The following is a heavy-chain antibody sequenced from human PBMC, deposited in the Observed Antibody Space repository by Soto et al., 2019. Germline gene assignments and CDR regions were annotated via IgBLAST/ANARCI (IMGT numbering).Heavy chain of an antibody. D-gene: IGHD1-1*01. V-gene: IGHV3-23*01. CDR3: AKDKPGTTFFDY. CDR2: ISDRGDTT. J-gene: IGHJ4*02. Sequence: DVQLLESGGGLVQPGGSLRLSCAASGFTISTYAMYWVRQAPGKGLEWVSAISDRGDTTHYADSVKGRFTISRDTSKNTLYLQLNTLRAEDTAVYYCAKDKPGTTFFDYWGQGTLVTVSS. CDR1: GFTISTYA.